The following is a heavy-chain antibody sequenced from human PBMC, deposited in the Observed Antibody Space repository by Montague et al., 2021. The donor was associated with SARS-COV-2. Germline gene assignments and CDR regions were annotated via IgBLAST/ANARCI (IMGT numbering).Heavy chain of an antibody. V-gene: IGHV3-30-3*02. CDR3: AKDQGQLWFNELSGNWLDP. D-gene: IGHD3-10*01. CDR1: GFIFSNYA. CDR2: ISSDGDHK. J-gene: IGHJ5*02. Sequence: SLRLSCAGSGFIFSNYAMHWVRQAPGKGPEWLAVISSDGDHKYYADSVQGRLTISRDNSKKTLYLQVNSLRPEDTAVYFCAKDQGQLWFNELSGNWLDPWGQGTRVTVSS.